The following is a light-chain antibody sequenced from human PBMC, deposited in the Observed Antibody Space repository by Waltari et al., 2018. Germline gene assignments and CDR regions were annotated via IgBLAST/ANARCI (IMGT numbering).Light chain of an antibody. J-gene: IGLJ2*01. Sequence: SSELTQDPAVSVALGQTVTITCPGASLRTSYERWYQQKSGQAPILVLFGKNKRPSGIPDRFSGYNSETTTSLTITGAQAEDEADYYCSSRDSSASHVLFAGGTKLTVL. CDR1: SLRTSY. V-gene: IGLV3-19*01. CDR3: SSRDSSASHVL. CDR2: GKN.